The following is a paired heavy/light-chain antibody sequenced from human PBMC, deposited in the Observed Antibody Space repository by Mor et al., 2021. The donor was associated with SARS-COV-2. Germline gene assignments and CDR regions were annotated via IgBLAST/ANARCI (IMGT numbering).Heavy chain of an antibody. D-gene: IGHD2-2*01. V-gene: IGHV4-39*07. Sequence: QLQLQESGPGLVKPSETLSLTCTVSGGSISSTSYYWGWIRQPPGKGLEWIGTIYYTGSTYYNPSLKSRVTISVDMSKNQFSLRLSSVTAADTAVYYCARSYCSTTSCYAPYNWFDPWGQGTLVTVSS. CDR3: ARSYCSTTSCYAPYNWFDP. CDR2: IYYTGST. J-gene: IGHJ5*02. CDR1: GGSISSTSYY.
Light chain of an antibody. J-gene: IGLJ3*02. CDR3: QVWDSSTV. V-gene: IGLV3-9*01. CDR1: NIGSKN. Sequence: SYELTQPLSVSVALGQTARITCGGNNIGSKNVHWYQQKPGQAPVLVIFRDTNRPSGIPERFSGSNSGNTATLTISRAQVGDEADYYCQVWDSSTVFGGGTKLTVI. CDR2: RDT.